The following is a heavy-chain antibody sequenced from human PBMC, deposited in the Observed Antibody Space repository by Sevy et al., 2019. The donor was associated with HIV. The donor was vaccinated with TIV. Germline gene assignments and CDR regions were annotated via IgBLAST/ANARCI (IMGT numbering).Heavy chain of an antibody. D-gene: IGHD2-15*01. CDR3: AKGFCSGATCPRDYYYYGMDV. V-gene: IGHV3-23*01. J-gene: IGHJ6*02. CDR1: EFTFSSYA. CDR2: ISGSGRFT. Sequence: GGSLRLSCSASEFTFSSYAMSWVRQAPGKGLEWVSSISGSGRFTYYADFVEGRFIISRVNSKNTLSVQMNSLRAEETAVYYCAKGFCSGATCPRDYYYYGMDVWGQGTTVTVSS.